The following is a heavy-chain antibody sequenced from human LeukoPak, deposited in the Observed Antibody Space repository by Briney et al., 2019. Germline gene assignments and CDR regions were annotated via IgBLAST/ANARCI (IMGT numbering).Heavy chain of an antibody. CDR3: ARDRYGGNSGEFDY. Sequence: SETLSLTCTVSGGSISSYYWSWIRRPPGKGLEWVGYIYYSGTTNYNPSLKSRVTILVDTSKNQFSLKVSSVAAADTAVYYCARDRYGGNSGEFDYWGQGTLVTVSS. D-gene: IGHD4-23*01. CDR1: GGSISSYY. V-gene: IGHV4-59*01. J-gene: IGHJ4*02. CDR2: IYYSGTT.